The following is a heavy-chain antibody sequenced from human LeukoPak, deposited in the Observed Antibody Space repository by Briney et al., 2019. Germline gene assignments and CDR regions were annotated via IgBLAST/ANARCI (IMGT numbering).Heavy chain of an antibody. CDR3: ARGRAVAGLVDC. Sequence: GGSLRLSCAASGFIFSSYGMSWVRQAPGKGLERVSAISGSGGSTYYADSVKGRFTISRDNSKNTLYLQMNNLRAEDTALYYCARGRAVAGLVDCWGQGTLVTVSS. CDR2: ISGSGGST. CDR1: GFIFSSYG. V-gene: IGHV3-23*01. D-gene: IGHD6-19*01. J-gene: IGHJ4*02.